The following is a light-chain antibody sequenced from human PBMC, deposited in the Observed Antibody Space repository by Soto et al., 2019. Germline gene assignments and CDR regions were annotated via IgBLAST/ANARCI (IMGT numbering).Light chain of an antibody. Sequence: QSVLTQPTSVSAAPGQEVTISCSGSSSNIGIDFVSWYQHLPGTAPKLLIYEDNKRPSWIPDRFSGSKSGTLATLVITGLQTGDDADYYFGAWDISLSGGVFGGGTKLTVL. CDR2: EDN. V-gene: IGLV1-51*02. CDR1: SSNIGIDF. CDR3: GAWDISLSGGV. J-gene: IGLJ3*02.